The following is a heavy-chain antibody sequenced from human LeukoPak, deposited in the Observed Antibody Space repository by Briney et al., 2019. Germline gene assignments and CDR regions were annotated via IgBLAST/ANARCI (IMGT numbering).Heavy chain of an antibody. V-gene: IGHV3-21*01. D-gene: IGHD3-10*01. CDR3: ARGDYYGSGNYYTVALDY. Sequence: PGGSLRLSCAASGFTFSSYSMNWVRQAPGKGLEWVSSISSSSSYIYYADSVKGRYTISRDNSKNTFYLQMNSLRAEDTAVYYCARGDYYGSGNYYTVALDYWGQGTLVTISS. J-gene: IGHJ4*02. CDR2: ISSSSSYI. CDR1: GFTFSSYS.